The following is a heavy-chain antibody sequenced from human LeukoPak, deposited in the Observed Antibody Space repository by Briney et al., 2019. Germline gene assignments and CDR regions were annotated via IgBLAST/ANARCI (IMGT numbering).Heavy chain of an antibody. Sequence: SQTLSLICTVSGVSISSGGYYWTWIRQPPGKGLEWIAYMYYSGSTYYNPSLKSRVTISLDTSKNQFSLKLSSVTAADTAVYYCARQYYYDCRIDPWGQGTLVTVSS. CDR2: MYYSGST. D-gene: IGHD3-22*01. J-gene: IGHJ5*02. V-gene: IGHV4-30-4*01. CDR1: GVSISSGGYY. CDR3: ARQYYYDCRIDP.